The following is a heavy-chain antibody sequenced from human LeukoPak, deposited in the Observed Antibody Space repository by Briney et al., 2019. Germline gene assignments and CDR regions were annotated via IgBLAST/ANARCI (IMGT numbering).Heavy chain of an antibody. J-gene: IGHJ3*02. CDR3: ARVAQVDTTMDDAFDI. V-gene: IGHV1-46*01. CDR2: ISHRGSRT. Sequence: ASVKGSCTASVYTFSSHYIHWVRQAPGQGLEWMGIISHRGSRTRYEQKFQGRVTMTRDTSTSTVYMELSSLRSEDTAVDCCARVAQVDTTMDDAFDIWGQGTMVTVSS. CDR1: VYTFSSHY. D-gene: IGHD5-18*01.